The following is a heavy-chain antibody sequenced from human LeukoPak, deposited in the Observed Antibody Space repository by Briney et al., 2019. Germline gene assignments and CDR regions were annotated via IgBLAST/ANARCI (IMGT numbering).Heavy chain of an antibody. Sequence: ASVKVSCKASGYTSTNHGISWVRQAPGQGLEWMGWISAYNGNTDYAQNLQGRVTMTTDTLTSTAYMELRSLRSDDTAVYYCARDQSLVAYSSTWFDYWGQGTPVTVSS. CDR3: ARDQSLVAYSSTWFDY. J-gene: IGHJ4*02. CDR1: GYTSTNHG. V-gene: IGHV1-18*01. CDR2: ISAYNGNT. D-gene: IGHD6-13*01.